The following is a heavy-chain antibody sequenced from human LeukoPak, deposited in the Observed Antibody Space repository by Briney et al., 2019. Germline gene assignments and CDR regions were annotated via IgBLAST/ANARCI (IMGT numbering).Heavy chain of an antibody. J-gene: IGHJ5*02. Sequence: SETLSLTCTVYDESLSAHYWGWIRQPPGKGLEWIGSVYYSGTTYFNPSLKSRITISVDTSRNQFSLKVNSVTAADTAVYYCARHGDSSVYYYDRNGWFDPWGQGTLVTVSS. V-gene: IGHV4-39*01. D-gene: IGHD3-22*01. CDR1: DESLSAHY. CDR2: VYYSGTT. CDR3: ARHGDSSVYYYDRNGWFDP.